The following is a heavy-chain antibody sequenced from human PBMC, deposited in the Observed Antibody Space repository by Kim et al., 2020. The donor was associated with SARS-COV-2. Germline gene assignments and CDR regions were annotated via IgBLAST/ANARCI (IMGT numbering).Heavy chain of an antibody. Sequence: SETLSLTCTVSGGSISSYYWSWIRQPPGKGLEWIGYIYYSGSTNYNPSLKSRVTISVDTSKNQFSLKLSSVTAADTAVYYCARQSDFWSGSKMGFDYWGQGTLVTVSS. V-gene: IGHV4-59*08. CDR1: GGSISSYY. J-gene: IGHJ4*02. D-gene: IGHD3-3*01. CDR2: IYYSGST. CDR3: ARQSDFWSGSKMGFDY.